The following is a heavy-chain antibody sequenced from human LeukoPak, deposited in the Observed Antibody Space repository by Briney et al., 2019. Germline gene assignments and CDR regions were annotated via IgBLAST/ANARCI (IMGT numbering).Heavy chain of an antibody. Sequence: SVKVSCKASGGTFSSYAISWVRQAPGQGLEWMGRIIPIFGTANYARKFQGRVTITTDESTSTAYMELSSLRSEDTAVYYCARSDYYDSSGYLYYWGQGTLVTVSS. CDR2: IIPIFGTA. J-gene: IGHJ4*02. CDR1: GGTFSSYA. CDR3: ARSDYYDSSGYLYY. V-gene: IGHV1-69*05. D-gene: IGHD3-22*01.